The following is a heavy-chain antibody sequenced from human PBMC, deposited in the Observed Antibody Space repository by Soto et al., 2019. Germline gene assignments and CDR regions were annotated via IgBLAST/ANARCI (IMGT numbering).Heavy chain of an antibody. V-gene: IGHV1-69*01. Sequence: QVQLVQSGAEVKKPGSSVKVSCKASGGTFSSYAISWVRPAPGQGLEWMGGIIPIFGTANYAQKFQGRVTITADESTSTAYMELSSLRSEDTAVYYCARAVLLWFGEGVESGYGMDVWGQGTTVTVSS. CDR1: GGTFSSYA. J-gene: IGHJ6*02. CDR2: IIPIFGTA. D-gene: IGHD3-10*01. CDR3: ARAVLLWFGEGVESGYGMDV.